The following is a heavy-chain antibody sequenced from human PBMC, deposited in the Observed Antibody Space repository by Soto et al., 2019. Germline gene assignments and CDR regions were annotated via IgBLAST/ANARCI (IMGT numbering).Heavy chain of an antibody. CDR2: IIPIFGTA. Sequence: GASVKVSCKASGGTFSSYAISWVRQAPGQGLEWMRGIIPIFGTANYAQKFQGRVTITADESTSTAYMELSSLRSEDTAVYYCASGGSGSHYNPSSSYYYYYGMDVWGQGTTVTVSS. CDR1: GGTFSSYA. J-gene: IGHJ6*02. V-gene: IGHV1-69*13. CDR3: ASGGSGSHYNPSSSYYYYYGMDV. D-gene: IGHD3-10*01.